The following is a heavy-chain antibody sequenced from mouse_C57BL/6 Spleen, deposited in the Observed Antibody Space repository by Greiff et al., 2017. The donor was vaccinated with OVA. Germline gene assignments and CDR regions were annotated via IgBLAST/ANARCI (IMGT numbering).Heavy chain of an antibody. J-gene: IGHJ3*01. CDR2: IYPGSGST. CDR1: GYTFTSYW. CDR3: ARRYDYDLWFAY. D-gene: IGHD2-4*01. V-gene: IGHV1-55*01. Sequence: QVQLQQPGAELVKPGASVKMSCKASGYTFTSYWITWVKQRPGQGLEWIGDIYPGSGSTNYNEKFKSKATLTVDTSSSTAYMQLSSLTSEDSAVYYCARRYDYDLWFAYWGQGTLVTVSA.